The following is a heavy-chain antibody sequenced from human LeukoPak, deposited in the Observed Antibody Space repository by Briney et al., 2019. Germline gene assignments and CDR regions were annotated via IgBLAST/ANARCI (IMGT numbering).Heavy chain of an antibody. Sequence: PGGSLRLSCAASGFTFSSYAMHWVRHAPGKGLEYVSAISSNGGNTYYANSVKGRFTISRDNSKNTLYLQMVSLRAEDMAVYYCASFHDDAFVIWGQGTMVTVSS. CDR1: GFTFSSYA. V-gene: IGHV3-64*01. CDR2: ISSNGGNT. CDR3: ASFHDDAFVI. J-gene: IGHJ3*02. D-gene: IGHD2/OR15-2a*01.